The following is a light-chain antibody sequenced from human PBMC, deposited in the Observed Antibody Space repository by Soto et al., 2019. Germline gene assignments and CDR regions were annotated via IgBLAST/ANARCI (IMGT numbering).Light chain of an antibody. CDR2: NNN. Sequence: QSVLTQPPSASGTPGQRVTISCSGSSSNIGGNTVNWYQQLPGTAPKVLIYNNNQRPSGVPDRFSGSKSGTSASLAISGLQSEDEADYYCAAWHDSLNGPVFGGGTKLTVL. CDR1: SSNIGGNT. J-gene: IGLJ3*02. CDR3: AAWHDSLNGPV. V-gene: IGLV1-44*01.